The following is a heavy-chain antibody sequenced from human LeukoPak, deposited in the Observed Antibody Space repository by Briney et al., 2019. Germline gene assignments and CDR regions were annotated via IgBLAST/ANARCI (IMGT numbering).Heavy chain of an antibody. J-gene: IGHJ4*02. Sequence: GEALMISYKGSGYIFTSYLSGLLRQTPRKGVEWMGIIYPGDSDTTYSPSFQGHATISADKSISTAYLQWSSLKASDTAMYYCARHEGSGWPYYFDYWGQGTLVTVYS. CDR3: ARHEGSGWPYYFDY. D-gene: IGHD6-19*01. CDR2: IYPGDSDT. CDR1: GYIFTSYL. V-gene: IGHV5-51*01.